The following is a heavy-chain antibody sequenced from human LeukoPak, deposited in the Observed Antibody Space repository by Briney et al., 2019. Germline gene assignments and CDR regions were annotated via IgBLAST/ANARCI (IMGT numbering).Heavy chain of an antibody. Sequence: GASVKVSCKVSGYTLTELSMHWVRQAPGKGLEWMGGFDPEDGETIYAQKFQGRVTMTEDTSTDTAYMELSSLRSEDTAMYYCAREYGYDSGWSYPHLFDYWGQGTLVTVSS. CDR3: AREYGYDSGWSYPHLFDY. J-gene: IGHJ4*02. D-gene: IGHD6-19*01. CDR2: FDPEDGET. V-gene: IGHV1-24*01. CDR1: GYTLTELS.